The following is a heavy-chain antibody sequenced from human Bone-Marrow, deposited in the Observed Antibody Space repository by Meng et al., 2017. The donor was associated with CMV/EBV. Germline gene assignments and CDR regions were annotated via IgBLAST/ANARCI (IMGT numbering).Heavy chain of an antibody. V-gene: IGHV1-18*01. J-gene: IGHJ4*02. CDR1: GYTFTSYG. Sequence: ASVKVSCKASGYTFTSYGISWVRQAPGQGLEWMGWISAYNGNTNYAQKLQGRVTMTTDTSTSTAYMELRSLRSDDTAVYYCARGVGRGAYCTDTECSISYGDAWGQGTLVTVYS. CDR3: ARGVGRGAYCTDTECSISYGDA. CDR2: ISAYNGNT. D-gene: IGHD2-8*02.